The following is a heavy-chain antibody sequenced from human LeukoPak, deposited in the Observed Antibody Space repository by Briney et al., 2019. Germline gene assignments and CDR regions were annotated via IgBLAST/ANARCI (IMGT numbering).Heavy chain of an antibody. V-gene: IGHV1-2*02. D-gene: IGHD2/OR15-2a*01. CDR1: GYTFTGYY. CDR2: INPNSGGT. CDR3: ARATANIRNAFDI. Sequence: ASVKVSCKASGYTFTGYYMHWVRQAPGQGLEWMGWINPNSGGTNYAQKFQGRVTMTRDTPISTAYMELSRLRSDDTAVYYCARATANIRNAFDIWGQGTMVTVSS. J-gene: IGHJ3*02.